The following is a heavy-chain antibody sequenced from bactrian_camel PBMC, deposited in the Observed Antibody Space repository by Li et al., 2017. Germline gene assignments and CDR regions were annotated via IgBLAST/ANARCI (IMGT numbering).Heavy chain of an antibody. D-gene: IGHD1*01. V-gene: IGHV3S54*01. CDR3: AALITPIDHTGGFGY. J-gene: IGHJ6*01. CDR2: IYTAFGFDAA. Sequence: HVQLVESGGGLVQPGGSLRLSCAASGFTSSIKSIGWFRQREGVAAIYTAFGFDAARHADSVKGRFTISRDNSKNTEYLQMNSLRSEDTALYYCAALITPIDHTGGFGYWGQ. CDR1: GFTSSIKS.